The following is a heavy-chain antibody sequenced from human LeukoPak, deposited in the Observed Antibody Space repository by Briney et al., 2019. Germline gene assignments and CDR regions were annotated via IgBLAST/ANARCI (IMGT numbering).Heavy chain of an antibody. D-gene: IGHD1-26*01. Sequence: GGSLRLSCAASGFTFSSYAMSWVRQAPGKGLEWVSAISAGGGNTYYADSVKGRFTISRDTSKNTLYLQMNSLRAEDTAVYYCAKVTLVGATPPRYYFDYWGQGALVTVSS. CDR1: GFTFSSYA. CDR2: ISAGGGNT. J-gene: IGHJ4*02. V-gene: IGHV3-23*01. CDR3: AKVTLVGATPPRYYFDY.